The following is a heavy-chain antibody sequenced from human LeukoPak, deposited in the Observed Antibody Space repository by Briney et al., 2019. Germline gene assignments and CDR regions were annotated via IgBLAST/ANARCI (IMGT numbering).Heavy chain of an antibody. CDR2: IIPIFGTA. D-gene: IGHD3-22*01. Sequence: SVKVSCTASGGTFTSYAISWVRQAPGQGLEWMGGIIPIFGTANYAQKFQGRVTITADEATSTAYMELSSLTSEDTAVDDCARVRYIDNSCYCLDYWGQGTLVTVSS. J-gene: IGHJ4*02. CDR3: ARVRYIDNSCYCLDY. V-gene: IGHV1-69*13. CDR1: GGTFTSYA.